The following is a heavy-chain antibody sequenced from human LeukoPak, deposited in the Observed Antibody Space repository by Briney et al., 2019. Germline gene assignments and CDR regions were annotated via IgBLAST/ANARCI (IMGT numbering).Heavy chain of an antibody. CDR2: MNPNSSNT. CDR3: ARGNRYCSGGSCYYWFDP. CDR1: GYTFTSCD. J-gene: IGHJ5*02. Sequence: ASVKVSCKASGYTFTSCDINWVRQATGQGLEWMGWMNPNSSNTGYAQKFQGRVTMTRNTSISTAYMELSSLRSEDTAVYYCARGNRYCSGGSCYYWFDPWGQGTLVTVSS. V-gene: IGHV1-8*01. D-gene: IGHD2-15*01.